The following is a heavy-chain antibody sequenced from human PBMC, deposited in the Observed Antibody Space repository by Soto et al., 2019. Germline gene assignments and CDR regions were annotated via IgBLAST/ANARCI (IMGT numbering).Heavy chain of an antibody. Sequence: SCKASGGTFSSYAMSWVRQAPGKGLEWVSAISGSGGSTYYADSVKGRFTIPRDNSKNTLYLQMNSLRAEDTAVYYCAKSGQPHYFDYWGQGTLVTVSS. D-gene: IGHD3-10*01. J-gene: IGHJ4*02. V-gene: IGHV3-23*01. CDR2: ISGSGGST. CDR1: GGTFSSYA. CDR3: AKSGQPHYFDY.